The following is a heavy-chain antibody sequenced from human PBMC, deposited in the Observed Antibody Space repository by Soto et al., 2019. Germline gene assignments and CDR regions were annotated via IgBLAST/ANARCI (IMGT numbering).Heavy chain of an antibody. CDR3: ATYRKFFQI. Sequence: SETLSLTCTVSGGSISSSSYYWGWIRQPPGKGLEWIGSIYNSGSTYYNSSLKSRVTISVDRSKNHFFLNLTSVTAADTAVYYCATYRKFFQIWGQGTKVTVSS. V-gene: IGHV4-39*07. CDR1: GGSISSSSYY. CDR2: IYNSGST. J-gene: IGHJ3*02.